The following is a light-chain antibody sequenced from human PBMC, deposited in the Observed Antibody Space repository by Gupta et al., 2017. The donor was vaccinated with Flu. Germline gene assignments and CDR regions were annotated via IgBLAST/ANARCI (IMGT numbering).Light chain of an antibody. V-gene: IGLV3-25*03. J-gene: IGLJ1*01. CDR1: ALPNQY. CDR2: KDT. CDR3: QSADSTSTYYV. Sequence: YELTQPPSVSVSPGQTARITCSGDALPNQYVYWFQQKPGQAPALLIYKDTERPSGIPERFSASGSGTTVTLTISGVQAEDEADYYCQSADSTSTYYVFGAGTKLTVL.